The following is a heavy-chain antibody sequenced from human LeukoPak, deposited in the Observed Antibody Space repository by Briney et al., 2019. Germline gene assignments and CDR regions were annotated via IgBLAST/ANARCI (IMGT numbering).Heavy chain of an antibody. CDR1: GGSFSGYY. CDR2: INHSGST. V-gene: IGHV4-34*01. CDR3: ARGILIFARWFDP. D-gene: IGHD3/OR15-3a*01. Sequence: SSETLSLTCAVYGGSFSGYYWSWIRQPPGKGLEWIGEINHSGSTNYNPSLKSRVTISVDTSKNQFSLKLSSVTAADTAVYYCARGILIFARWFDPWGQGTLVTVSS. J-gene: IGHJ5*02.